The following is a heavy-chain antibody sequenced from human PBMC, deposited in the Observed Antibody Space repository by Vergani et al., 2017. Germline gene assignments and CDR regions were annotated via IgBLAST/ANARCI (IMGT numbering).Heavy chain of an antibody. CDR3: AKDSAAGTFDYYYGMDV. CDR1: GFTFSSYA. CDR2: ISESGGTI. D-gene: IGHD6-13*01. V-gene: IGHV3-23*04. J-gene: IGHJ6*02. Sequence: VQLVESGGGVVQPGRSLRLSCAASGFTFSSYAMSWVRQAPGKGLEWVSAISESGGTIYYADSVKGRFTISRDNSKNTLYLQMNSLRAEDTAVYYCAKDSAAGTFDYYYGMDVWGQGTTVTVSS.